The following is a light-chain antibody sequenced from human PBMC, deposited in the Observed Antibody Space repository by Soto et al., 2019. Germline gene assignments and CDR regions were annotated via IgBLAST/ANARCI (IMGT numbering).Light chain of an antibody. Sequence: DIVLTQSPGTLSLSPGERATLSCRASQSVSSSQLAWYQQKPGQAPRLLIYGVSTRANGVPARFSGSGSGTVFTLTISSLQSEDFAVYYCQRYNNWPLTFGGGTKVDIK. CDR3: QRYNNWPLT. CDR1: QSVSSS. V-gene: IGKV3-15*01. CDR2: GVS. J-gene: IGKJ4*01.